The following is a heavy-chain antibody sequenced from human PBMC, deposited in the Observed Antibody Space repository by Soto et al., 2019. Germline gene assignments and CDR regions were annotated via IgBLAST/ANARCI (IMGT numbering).Heavy chain of an antibody. D-gene: IGHD3-22*01. CDR1: GFTFGNYA. CDR2: IRSGPYGGAV. J-gene: IGHJ4*02. Sequence: QPGGSLRLSCTASGFTFGNYALSWVRQAPVKGLEWVGFIRSGPYGGAVEYAASVKGRFNISRDDSKSVAYLQMNSLKSEDTAVYYCARGHSYESSGYYLPFDYWGQGALVTVSS. V-gene: IGHV3-49*04. CDR3: ARGHSYESSGYYLPFDY.